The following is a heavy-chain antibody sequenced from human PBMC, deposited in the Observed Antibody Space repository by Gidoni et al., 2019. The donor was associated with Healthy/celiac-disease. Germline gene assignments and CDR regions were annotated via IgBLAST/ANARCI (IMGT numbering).Heavy chain of an antibody. CDR2: IYYSGST. Sequence: QVQLQESGPGLVKPSETLSLTGTVSGGSVRSGSYYWCWIRQPPGKGLEWIGYIYYSGSTNYNPSLKSRVTISVDTSKNQFSLKLSSVTAADTAVYYCARVGRSLDWSGYYTAFDYWGQGTLVTVSS. V-gene: IGHV4-61*01. CDR3: ARVGRSLDWSGYYTAFDY. CDR1: GGSVRSGSYY. J-gene: IGHJ4*02. D-gene: IGHD3-3*01.